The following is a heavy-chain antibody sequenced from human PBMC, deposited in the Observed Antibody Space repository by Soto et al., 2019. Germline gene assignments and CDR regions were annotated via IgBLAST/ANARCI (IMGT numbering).Heavy chain of an antibody. CDR2: IYWDDDK. D-gene: IGHD3-3*01. Sequence: QITLNESGPTVVRPTETLTLTCRFSGFSLTTSGVGVGWIRQSPGKAPEWLALIYWDDDKRYSASLKSWLTITKDTSKNQVVLTVSDLDPTDTATYYCAHRVLRTVFGLVTTTAIYFDFWGQGTPVAVSS. V-gene: IGHV2-5*02. CDR3: AHRVLRTVFGLVTTTAIYFDF. J-gene: IGHJ4*02. CDR1: GFSLTTSGVG.